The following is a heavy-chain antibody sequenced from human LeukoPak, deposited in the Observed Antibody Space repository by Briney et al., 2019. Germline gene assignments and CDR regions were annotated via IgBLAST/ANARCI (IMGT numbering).Heavy chain of an antibody. CDR2: INPSGGST. CDR3: ARDGIQNAFDI. CDR1: EYTFTSYY. V-gene: IGHV1-46*01. Sequence: ASVKVSCKASEYTFTSYYMHWVRQAPGQGLEWMGIINPSGGSTSYAQKFQGRVTMTRDTSTSTVYKELSSLRSEDTAVYYCARDGIQNAFDIWGQGTMVTVSS. J-gene: IGHJ3*02. D-gene: IGHD1-14*01.